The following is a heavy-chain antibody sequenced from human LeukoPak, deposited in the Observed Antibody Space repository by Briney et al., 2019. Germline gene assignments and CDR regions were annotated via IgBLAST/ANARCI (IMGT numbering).Heavy chain of an antibody. Sequence: PSETLSLTCTVSGGSMNDYYWYWIRQPAGKGLECIGRIYANGATNHNASLKSRITMSVDTSKTQFSLTLNSVTAADSAVYYCARLYCRGGNCYSYFDSWGRGTLVTVSS. J-gene: IGHJ4*02. CDR2: IYANGAT. CDR3: ARLYCRGGNCYSYFDS. D-gene: IGHD2-15*01. CDR1: GGSMNDYY. V-gene: IGHV4-4*07.